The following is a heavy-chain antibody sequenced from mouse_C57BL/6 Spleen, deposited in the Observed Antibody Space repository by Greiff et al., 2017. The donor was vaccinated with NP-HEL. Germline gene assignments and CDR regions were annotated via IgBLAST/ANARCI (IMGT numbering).Heavy chain of an antibody. J-gene: IGHJ2*01. CDR3: ARYYRNYGFYYFDY. Sequence: VQLQQSGPELVKPGASVKISCKASGYAFSSSWMNWVKQRPGKGLEWIGRIYPGDGDTNYNGKFKGKATLTADKSSSTAYMQLSTLTSEDSAVYFWARYYRNYGFYYFDYWGQGTTLTVSS. CDR1: GYAFSSSW. V-gene: IGHV1-82*01. CDR2: IYPGDGDT. D-gene: IGHD2-5*01.